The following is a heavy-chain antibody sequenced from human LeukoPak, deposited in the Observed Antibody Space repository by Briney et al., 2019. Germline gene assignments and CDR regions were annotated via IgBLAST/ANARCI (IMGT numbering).Heavy chain of an antibody. V-gene: IGHV3-23*01. CDR1: GFIFNKYA. CDR2: IHGHDGAT. D-gene: IGHD2-8*01. CDR3: VRDDAVTGGCLDF. J-gene: IGHJ4*02. Sequence: GGSLRLSCVTSGFIFNKYAMSWARQTPGKGLEWVARIHGHDGATYYPDSVRGRFTISRDTSKNTVFLQLNNLRAEDTAIYYCVRDDAVTGGCLDFWGQGTLVSVSS.